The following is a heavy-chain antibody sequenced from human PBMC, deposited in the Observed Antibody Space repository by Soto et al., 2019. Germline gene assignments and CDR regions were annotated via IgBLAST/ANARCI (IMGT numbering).Heavy chain of an antibody. CDR2: INHNADS. CDR1: GGSFGSSY. Sequence: QVHLQQWGAGLLKPSETLSLTCAVYGGSFGSSYWAWIRQSPGKGLEWIGEINHNADSNYHPSLKMRVNISLDMSENQFSLKVTSVAAADTAVYYCARVTRFPDAFDIWGQGTPVIVSS. J-gene: IGHJ3*02. V-gene: IGHV4-34*02. D-gene: IGHD3-10*01. CDR3: ARVTRFPDAFDI.